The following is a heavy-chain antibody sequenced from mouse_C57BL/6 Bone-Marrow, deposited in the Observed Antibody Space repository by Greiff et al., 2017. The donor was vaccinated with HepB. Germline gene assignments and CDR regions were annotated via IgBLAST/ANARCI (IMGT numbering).Heavy chain of an antibody. CDR2: INPGSGGT. Sequence: QVQLQQSGAELVRPGTSVKVSCKASGYAFTNYLIEWVKQRPGQGLEWIGVINPGSGGTNYNEKFKGKATLTADKSSSTAYMQLSSLTSEDSAVYFCARPYYDYDGPYYYAMDYWGQGTSVTVSS. D-gene: IGHD2-4*01. V-gene: IGHV1-54*01. J-gene: IGHJ4*01. CDR3: ARPYYDYDGPYYYAMDY. CDR1: GYAFTNYL.